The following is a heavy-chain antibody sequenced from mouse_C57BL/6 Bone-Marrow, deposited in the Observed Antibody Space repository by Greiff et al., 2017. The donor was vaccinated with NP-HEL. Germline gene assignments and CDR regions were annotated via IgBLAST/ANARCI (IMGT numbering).Heavy chain of an antibody. D-gene: IGHD2-5*01. J-gene: IGHJ2*01. CDR2: IYPGSGST. CDR1: GYTFTSYW. CDR3: ARQGAYYSNKRGYYFDY. Sequence: QVQLQQPGAELVKPGASVKMSCKASGYTFTSYWITWVKQRPGQGLEWIGDIYPGSGSTNYNEKFKSKATLTVDTSSSTAYMQLSSLTSEDSAVYYCARQGAYYSNKRGYYFDYWGQGTTLTVSS. V-gene: IGHV1-55*01.